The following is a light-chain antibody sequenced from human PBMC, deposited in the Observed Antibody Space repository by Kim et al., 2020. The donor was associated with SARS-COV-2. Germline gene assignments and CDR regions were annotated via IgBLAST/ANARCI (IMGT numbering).Light chain of an antibody. J-gene: IGKJ4*01. CDR1: RSASTF. CDR3: HHRSDWPLT. Sequence: EIVLTQSPATLSLSPGERATLSCRASRSASTFLAWYEQKPGQAPRLLIYDASNRATGIPPRFSGSGSGTDFTLTISSLEPEDFAVYYCHHRSDWPLTFGGGTKVDIK. V-gene: IGKV3-11*01. CDR2: DAS.